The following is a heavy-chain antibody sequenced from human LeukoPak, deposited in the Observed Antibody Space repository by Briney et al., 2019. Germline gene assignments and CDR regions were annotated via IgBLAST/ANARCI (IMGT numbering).Heavy chain of an antibody. J-gene: IGHJ3*02. CDR3: AKEYYYDSSGYYSAFDI. CDR2: ISWNSGSI. CDR1: GFTFDDYA. V-gene: IGHV3-9*01. Sequence: GGSLRLSCAASGFTFDDYAMHWVRHAPGKGLEWVSGISWNSGSIGYADSVKGRFTISRDNAKNSLYLQMNSLRAEDTALYYCAKEYYYDSSGYYSAFDIWGQGTMVTVSS. D-gene: IGHD3-22*01.